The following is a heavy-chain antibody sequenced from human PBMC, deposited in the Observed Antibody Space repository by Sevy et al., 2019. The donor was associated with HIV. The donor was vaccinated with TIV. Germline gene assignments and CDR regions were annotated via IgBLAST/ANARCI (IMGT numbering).Heavy chain of an antibody. Sequence: GGSLRLSCAAPGFTFAKYSMSWLRQSPGKGLEWVSTFSFGCGRINYADSVKGRFTISRDDSKNTLYLQMNSLRAEDTATYFCAREGCPQPHDYWGQGTLVTVSS. CDR1: GFTFAKYS. CDR3: AREGCPQPHDY. CDR2: FSFGCGRI. V-gene: IGHV3-23*01. J-gene: IGHJ4*02.